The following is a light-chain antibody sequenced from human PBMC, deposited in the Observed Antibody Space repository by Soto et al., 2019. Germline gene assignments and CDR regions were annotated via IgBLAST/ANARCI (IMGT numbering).Light chain of an antibody. Sequence: QSVLTQPPSVSGAPGQRVTISCSGSSSNIRPASDVHWYQLLPGTAPKLLIFGNSNRPSGVPDRFSGSKSGTSASLAITGLQAEDEGDYYCQSNDSGLSGVVFGGGTKLTVL. V-gene: IGLV1-40*01. CDR3: QSNDSGLSGVV. CDR2: GNS. J-gene: IGLJ2*01. CDR1: SSNIRPASD.